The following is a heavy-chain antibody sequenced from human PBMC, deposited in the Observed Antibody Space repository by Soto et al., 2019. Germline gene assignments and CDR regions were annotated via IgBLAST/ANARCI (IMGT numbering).Heavy chain of an antibody. CDR2: IWYDGSNK. CDR3: ARDGATAMVPEDAFDI. J-gene: IGHJ3*02. D-gene: IGHD5-18*01. V-gene: IGHV3-33*01. CDR1: GFTFSSYG. Sequence: QVQLVASGGGVVQPGRSLRLSCAACGFTFSSYGMHWVRQAPGKGLEWVAVIWYDGSNKYYADSVKGRFTISRDNSKNTLYLQMNSLRAEDTPVYYCARDGATAMVPEDAFDIWGQGTMVTVSS.